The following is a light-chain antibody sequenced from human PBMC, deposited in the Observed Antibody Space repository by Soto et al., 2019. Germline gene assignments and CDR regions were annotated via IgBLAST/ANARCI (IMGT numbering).Light chain of an antibody. CDR2: DAC. Sequence: DIQMTQSPSSLSASVGDRVTLTCQASHDIRDHLNWYQQKPGKPPKLLIYDACNLQTGVPSRFSGSGSGTDITFTISSLQPEDIATYFCHQYDNLSQTFGPGTKVDIK. J-gene: IGKJ3*01. V-gene: IGKV1-33*01. CDR3: HQYDNLSQT. CDR1: HDIRDH.